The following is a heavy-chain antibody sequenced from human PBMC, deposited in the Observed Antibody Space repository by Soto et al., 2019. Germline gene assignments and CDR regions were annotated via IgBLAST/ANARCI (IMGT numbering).Heavy chain of an antibody. J-gene: IGHJ4*02. V-gene: IGHV3-30*18. D-gene: IGHD3-22*01. CDR3: AKLYYYDSSGYYGFLDPWKGTKFDY. CDR1: GFTFSSYG. CDR2: ISYDGSNK. Sequence: GESLKISCAASGFTFSSYGMHWVRQAPGKGLEWVAVISYDGSNKYYADSVKGRFTISRDNSKNTLYLQMNSLRAEDTAVYYCAKLYYYDSSGYYGFLDPWKGTKFDYWGQGTLVTVSS.